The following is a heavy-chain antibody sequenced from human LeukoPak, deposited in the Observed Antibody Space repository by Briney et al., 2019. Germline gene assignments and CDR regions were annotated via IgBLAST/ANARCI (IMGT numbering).Heavy chain of an antibody. Sequence: SQTLSLTCTVSGGSISSGGYYWSWIRQHPGKGLEWIGYIYYSGSTYYNPSLKSRVTISVDTSKNQFSLKLSSVTAADTVVYYCAKEWDTSTWSFFDYWGQGTPVTVSS. CDR3: AKEWDTSTWSFFDY. J-gene: IGHJ4*02. D-gene: IGHD6-13*01. CDR2: IYYSGST. CDR1: GGSISSGGYY. V-gene: IGHV4-31*03.